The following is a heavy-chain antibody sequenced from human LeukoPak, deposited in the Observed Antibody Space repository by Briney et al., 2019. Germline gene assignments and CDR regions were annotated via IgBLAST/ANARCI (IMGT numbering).Heavy chain of an antibody. J-gene: IGHJ5*02. CDR1: GFTFSSSE. D-gene: IGHD3/OR15-3a*01. Sequence: GGSLTLSCAASGFTFSSSEMNWVRPPPGKGLDWVASISAGGSAMFYADSVKGRFTISRDNAKKSVYLQMNSLRAEDTAVYYCARRTVPPGGQGTLVTVSP. CDR3: ARRTVPP. CDR2: ISAGGSAM. V-gene: IGHV3-48*03.